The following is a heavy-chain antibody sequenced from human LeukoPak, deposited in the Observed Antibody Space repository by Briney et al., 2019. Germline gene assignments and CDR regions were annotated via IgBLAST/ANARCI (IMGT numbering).Heavy chain of an antibody. CDR3: AKDRRGGLYSTAQTLDY. CDR2: MSADSATT. D-gene: IGHD2/OR15-2a*01. V-gene: IGHV3-23*01. Sequence: GGSLRLSCAASGFNFGSYSMTWVRQAPGKGLEWVSVMSADSATTFYADSVKGRFTISRDKSKNTLYLQVNNLRREDTAMYYCAKDRRGGLYSTAQTLDYWGRGTLVIVSS. CDR1: GFNFGSYS. J-gene: IGHJ4*02.